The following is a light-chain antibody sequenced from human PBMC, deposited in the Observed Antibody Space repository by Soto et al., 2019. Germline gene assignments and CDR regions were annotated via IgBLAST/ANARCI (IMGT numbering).Light chain of an antibody. CDR3: QQYNNWPPGYT. V-gene: IGKV3-11*01. Sequence: EIVLTQSPATLSLSPGERATLSCRASQSVSSYFAWYQQKPGQAPRLLIYDASNRATGIPARFSGSGSGTDFTLTISSLEPEDFAVYYCQQYNNWPPGYTFGQGTKLEIK. CDR2: DAS. J-gene: IGKJ2*01. CDR1: QSVSSY.